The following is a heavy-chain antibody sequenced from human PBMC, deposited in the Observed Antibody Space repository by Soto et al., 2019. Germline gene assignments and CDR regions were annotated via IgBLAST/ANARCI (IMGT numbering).Heavy chain of an antibody. CDR2: IYWDDDK. V-gene: IGHV2-5*02. D-gene: IGHD5-12*01. J-gene: IGHJ4*02. CDR3: AQSGSHLYYFDY. CDR1: GFSLSTSGVG. Sequence: QITLKESGPTLVKPTQTLTLTCTFSGFSLSTSGVGVGWIGQPPGKALEWLALIYWDDDKRYSPSLKSRLTITKDTSKNQVVLTMTNMDPVDTATYYCAQSGSHLYYFDYWGQGTLVTVSS.